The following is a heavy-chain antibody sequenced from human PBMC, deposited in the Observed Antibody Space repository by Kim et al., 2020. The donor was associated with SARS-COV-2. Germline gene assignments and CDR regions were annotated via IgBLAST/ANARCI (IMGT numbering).Heavy chain of an antibody. J-gene: IGHJ5*02. D-gene: IGHD1-26*01. Sequence: SETLSLTCTVSGGSISSYYWSWIRQPPGKGLEWIGYIYYSGSTNYNPSLKSRVTISVDTSKNQFSLKLSSVTAADTAVYYCASSSGSYWGPRAWFDPWGQGTLVTVSS. CDR3: ASSSGSYWGPRAWFDP. CDR2: IYYSGST. CDR1: GGSISSYY. V-gene: IGHV4-59*08.